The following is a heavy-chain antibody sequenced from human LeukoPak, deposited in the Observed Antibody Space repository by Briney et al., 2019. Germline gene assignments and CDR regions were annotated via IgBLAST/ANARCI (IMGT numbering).Heavy chain of an antibody. CDR3: ARVGAHCSSISCFDY. CDR1: GYTFTSYG. CDR2: ISAYNGNT. V-gene: IGHV1-18*01. Sequence: ASVKVSCKASGYTFTSYGISWVRQAPGQGLEWMGWISAYNGNTDYAQKIQDRVTMTTDTSTSTGYMELRSLRSDDTAVYYCARVGAHCSSISCFDYWGQGILVTVSS. J-gene: IGHJ4*02. D-gene: IGHD2-2*01.